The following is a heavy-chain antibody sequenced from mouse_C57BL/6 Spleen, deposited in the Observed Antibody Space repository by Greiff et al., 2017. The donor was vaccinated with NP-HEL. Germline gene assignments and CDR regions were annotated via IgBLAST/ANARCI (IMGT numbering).Heavy chain of an antibody. D-gene: IGHD1-1*01. CDR2: IYPGSGST. CDR1: GYTFTSYW. J-gene: IGHJ2*01. V-gene: IGHV1-55*01. CDR3: ARDYYYGSRNYFDY. Sequence: VQLQQPGAELVKPGASVKMSCKASGYTFTSYWITWVKQRPGQGLEWIGDIYPGSGSTNYNEKFKSKATLTVDTSSSTAYMQLSSLTSEDSAVYYCARDYYYGSRNYFDYWGQGTTLTVSS.